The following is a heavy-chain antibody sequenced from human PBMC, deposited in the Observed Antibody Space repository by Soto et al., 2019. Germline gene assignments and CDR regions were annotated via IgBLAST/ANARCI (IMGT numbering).Heavy chain of an antibody. J-gene: IGHJ4*02. Sequence: GGSLRLSCAASELTFSSYGMNWVRQAPGKGLEWVAVISYDGSNKYYADSVKGRFTISRDNSKNTLYLQMNSLRAEDTAVYYCARGGGEVVTMIVVVITFDYWGQGTLVTVSS. D-gene: IGHD3-22*01. V-gene: IGHV3-30*03. CDR1: ELTFSSYG. CDR2: ISYDGSNK. CDR3: ARGGGEVVTMIVVVITFDY.